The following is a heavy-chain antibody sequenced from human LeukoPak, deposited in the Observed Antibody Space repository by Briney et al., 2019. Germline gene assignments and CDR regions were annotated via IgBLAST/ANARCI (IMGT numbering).Heavy chain of an antibody. V-gene: IGHV4-59*01. CDR2: IYYSGST. Sequence: PSETLSLTCTVSGGSISSYYWSWIRQPPGKGLEWIGYIYYSGSTNYNPSLKSRVTISVDTSKNQFSLKLSSVTAADTAVYYCAGRDGRVTSSGWYYFDYWGQGTLVTVSS. CDR3: AGRDGRVTSSGWYYFDY. J-gene: IGHJ4*02. D-gene: IGHD6-19*01. CDR1: GGSISSYY.